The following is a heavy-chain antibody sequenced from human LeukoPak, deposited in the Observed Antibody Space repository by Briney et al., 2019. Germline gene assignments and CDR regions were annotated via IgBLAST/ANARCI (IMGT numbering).Heavy chain of an antibody. Sequence: PSETLSLTCTVSGGSISSSSYYWGWIRQPPGKGLEWIGSIYYSGSTYYNPSLKSRVTISVDTSKNQFPLKLSSVTAADTAVYYCAREPIYDFWSGYSDYWGQGTLVTVSS. D-gene: IGHD3-3*01. V-gene: IGHV4-39*06. J-gene: IGHJ4*02. CDR1: GGSISSSSYY. CDR3: AREPIYDFWSGYSDY. CDR2: IYYSGST.